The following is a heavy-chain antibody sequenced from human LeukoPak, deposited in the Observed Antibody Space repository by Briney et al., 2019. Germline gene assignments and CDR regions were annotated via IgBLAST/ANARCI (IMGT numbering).Heavy chain of an antibody. D-gene: IGHD5-18*01. J-gene: IGHJ4*02. CDR2: FGISGTI. CDR3: AGYGFYPY. Sequence: TTGGSLRLSCAPSGFTVSTYDMHWVRQAPGEGPEWIAYFGISGTIYYADSVRGRFTISRDSAKNSLHLEMNSLRVDDTAIYYCAGYGFYPYWGQGTPVTVSS. V-gene: IGHV3-69-1*01. CDR1: GFTVSTYD.